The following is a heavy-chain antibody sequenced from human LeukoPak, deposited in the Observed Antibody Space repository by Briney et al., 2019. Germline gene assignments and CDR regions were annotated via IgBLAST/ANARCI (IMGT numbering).Heavy chain of an antibody. CDR1: GFTFSSYD. CDR3: AKAIAVAHGDY. J-gene: IGHJ4*02. Sequence: PGGSLRLSGAASGFTFSSYDMHWVRQAPGKGLEWVAFIRSHGSNKYYADSVKGRFTISRDNSKNTLYLQMNSLRADDTAVYYCAKAIAVAHGDYWGQGTLVTVSS. CDR2: IRSHGSNK. V-gene: IGHV3-30*02. D-gene: IGHD6-19*01.